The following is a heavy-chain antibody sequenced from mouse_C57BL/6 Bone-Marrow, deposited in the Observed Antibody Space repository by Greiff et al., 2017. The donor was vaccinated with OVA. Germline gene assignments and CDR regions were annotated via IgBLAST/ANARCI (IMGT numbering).Heavy chain of an antibody. D-gene: IGHD2-4*01. Sequence: EVQLQQSVAELVRPGASVKLSCTASGFNIQTTYMHWVKQRPEQGLEWLGRIDPANGNTKYAPKFQGKATIPADTSSNTAYLQLSSLTSEDTAIYYCARIGRVDYGYFDYWGQGTTLTVSS. CDR3: ARIGRVDYGYFDY. J-gene: IGHJ2*01. V-gene: IGHV14-3*01. CDR2: IDPANGNT. CDR1: GFNIQTTY.